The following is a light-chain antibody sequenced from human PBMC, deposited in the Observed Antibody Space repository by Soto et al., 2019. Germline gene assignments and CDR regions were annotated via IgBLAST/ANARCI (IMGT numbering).Light chain of an antibody. Sequence: QSVLTQPPSASGSPGRSVTISCTGASSDVGGYNFVSWYQQHPGKAPKLLIYEVTKRPSGVPDCFSGSRSGNTASLTVSGLQAEDEADYYCSSYAGSNNIVFGTGTKVTVL. V-gene: IGLV2-8*01. J-gene: IGLJ1*01. CDR1: SSDVGGYNF. CDR3: SSYAGSNNIV. CDR2: EVT.